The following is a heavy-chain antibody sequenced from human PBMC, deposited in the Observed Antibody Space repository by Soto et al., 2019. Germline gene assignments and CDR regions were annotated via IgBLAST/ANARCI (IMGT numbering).Heavy chain of an antibody. CDR3: AREILYYFWSGYQIDRYYYGMDV. J-gene: IGHJ6*02. CDR1: GFTFSSYG. CDR2: IWYDGSNK. V-gene: IGHV3-33*01. Sequence: QVQLVESGGGVVQPGRSLRLSCAASGFTFSSYGMHWVRQAPGKGLEWVAVIWYDGSNKYYADSVKCRFTISRDNSKNTLYRQMNSLRAEDTAVYYCAREILYYFWSGYQIDRYYYGMDVWGQGTTVTVSS. D-gene: IGHD3-3*01.